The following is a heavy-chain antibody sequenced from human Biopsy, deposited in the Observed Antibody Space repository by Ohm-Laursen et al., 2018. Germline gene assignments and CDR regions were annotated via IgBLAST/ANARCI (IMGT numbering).Heavy chain of an antibody. CDR3: ARWETTLGRSLDS. Sequence: PSVKASCKVSGYTFTSHDINWVRQATGQGLEWMGWMSPNTGNTVYAQRFQDRATMTSDTSTGTAYMELTSLTSDDTAVYFCARWETTLGRSLDSWGQGTLVTVSS. D-gene: IGHD1-26*01. CDR1: GYTFTSHD. V-gene: IGHV1-8*01. J-gene: IGHJ4*02. CDR2: MSPNTGNT.